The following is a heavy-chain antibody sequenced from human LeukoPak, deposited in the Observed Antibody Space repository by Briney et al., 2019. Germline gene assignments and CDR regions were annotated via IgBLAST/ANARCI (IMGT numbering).Heavy chain of an antibody. V-gene: IGHV3-7*03. J-gene: IGHJ4*02. CDR2: IKQDGSEK. CDR3: ARARYGSGSYYFDY. Sequence: GGSLRLSCAASGFTFSSYGMHWVRQAPGKGLEWVANIKQDGSEKYYVDSVKGRFTISRDNAKNSLYLQMNSLRAEDTAVYYCARARYGSGSYYFDYWGQGTLVTVSS. CDR1: GFTFSSYG. D-gene: IGHD3-10*01.